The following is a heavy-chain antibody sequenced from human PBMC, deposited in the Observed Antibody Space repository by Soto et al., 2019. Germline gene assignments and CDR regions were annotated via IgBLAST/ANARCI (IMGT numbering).Heavy chain of an antibody. CDR1: GFTFSSYA. V-gene: IGHV3-30-3*01. J-gene: IGHJ4*02. D-gene: IGHD4-17*01. Sequence: QVQLVESGGGVVQPGRSLRLSCAASGFTFSSYAMHWVRQAPGNGLEWVAVISYDGSNKYYADSVKGRFTISRDNSKNTLYLQMNSLRAEDTAVYYCARDRGDYYFDYWGQGTLVTVSS. CDR3: ARDRGDYYFDY. CDR2: ISYDGSNK.